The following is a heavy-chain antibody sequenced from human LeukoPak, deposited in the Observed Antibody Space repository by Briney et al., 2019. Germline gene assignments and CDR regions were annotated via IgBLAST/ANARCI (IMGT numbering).Heavy chain of an antibody. J-gene: IGHJ5*02. CDR3: ARRTVRGPHNWFDP. CDR1: GGSISSGGYY. V-gene: IGHV4-31*03. CDR2: IYYSGST. Sequence: SETLSLTCTVSGGSISSGGYYWSWIRQHPGKGLEWIGYIYYSGSTYYNPSLKSRVTISVDTSKNQFSLKLSSVTAADTAVYYCARRTVRGPHNWFDPWGQGTLVTVSS. D-gene: IGHD3-10*01.